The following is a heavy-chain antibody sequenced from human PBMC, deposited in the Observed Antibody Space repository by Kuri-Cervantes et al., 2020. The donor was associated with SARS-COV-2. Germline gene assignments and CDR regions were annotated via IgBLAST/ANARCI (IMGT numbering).Heavy chain of an antibody. D-gene: IGHD1-26*01. CDR2: IYYSGST. V-gene: IGHV4-59*12. CDR1: GGSISSYY. J-gene: IGHJ3*02. Sequence: ESLKISCTVSGGSISSYYWSWIRQPPGKGLEWIGYIYYSGSTYYNPSLKSRVTISVDTSKNQFSLKLSSVTAADTAVYYCARDGWSGSNGAFDTWGQGTMVTVSS. CDR3: ARDGWSGSNGAFDT.